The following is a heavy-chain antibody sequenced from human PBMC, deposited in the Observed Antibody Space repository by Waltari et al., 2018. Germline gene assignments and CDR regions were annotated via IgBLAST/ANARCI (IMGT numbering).Heavy chain of an antibody. CDR1: GGTFSSYT. CDR3: ARGLAAAANYYYYGMDV. CDR2: IIPIFGTA. J-gene: IGHJ6*02. Sequence: QVQLVQSGAEVKKPGSSVKVSCKASGGTFSSYTISWVRQAPGQGLEWMGRIIPIFGTATYAQRFQGRVTSTADESTSTAYMDLSSLRSEDTAVYYCARGLAAAANYYYYGMDVWGQGTTVTVSS. D-gene: IGHD6-13*01. V-gene: IGHV1-69*15.